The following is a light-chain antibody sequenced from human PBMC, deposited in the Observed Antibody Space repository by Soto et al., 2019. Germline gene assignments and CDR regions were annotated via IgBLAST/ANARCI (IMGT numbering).Light chain of an antibody. CDR2: AAS. J-gene: IGKJ5*01. CDR1: QGIDSC. V-gene: IGKV1-9*01. Sequence: DIQLTQSPSLLSASVGDRVTITCRASQGIDSCLAWYQQKPGKAPKFLIYAASTLRGGVPSRFSGSGSGTEFTLTISSLQPEDFATYYCQGLNDYPIPFGQGTRLEIK. CDR3: QGLNDYPIP.